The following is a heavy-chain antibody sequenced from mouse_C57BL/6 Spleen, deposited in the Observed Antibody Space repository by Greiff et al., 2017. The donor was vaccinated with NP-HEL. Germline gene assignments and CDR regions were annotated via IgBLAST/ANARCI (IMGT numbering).Heavy chain of an antibody. D-gene: IGHD2-4*01. CDR3: ARGDYDEGYFDY. CDR1: GYSITSGYD. V-gene: IGHV3-1*01. Sequence: DVQLVESGPGMVKPSQSLSLTCTVTGYSITSGYDWHWIRHFPGNKLEWMGYISYSGSTNYNPSLKSRISITHDTSKNHFFLKLNSVTTEDTATYYCARGDYDEGYFDYWGQGTTLTVSS. CDR2: ISYSGST. J-gene: IGHJ2*01.